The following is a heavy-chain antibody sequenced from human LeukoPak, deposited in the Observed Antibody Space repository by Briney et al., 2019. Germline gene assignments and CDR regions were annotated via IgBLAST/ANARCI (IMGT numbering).Heavy chain of an antibody. J-gene: IGHJ4*02. CDR3: ARGPGAARPFDY. CDR2: INHSGST. Sequence: SETLSLTCAVYGGSFSGYYWSWIRQPPGKGLEWIEEINHSGSTNYNPSLKSRVTISVDTSKNQFSLKLSSVTAADTAVYYCARGPGAARPFDYWGQGTLVTVSS. V-gene: IGHV4-34*01. CDR1: GGSFSGYY. D-gene: IGHD6-6*01.